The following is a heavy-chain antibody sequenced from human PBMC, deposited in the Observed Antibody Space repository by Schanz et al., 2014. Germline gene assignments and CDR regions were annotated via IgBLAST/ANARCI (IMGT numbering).Heavy chain of an antibody. D-gene: IGHD4-4*01. CDR1: GGSIRGYY. CDR3: ARHLPGGYNNHGWFDP. V-gene: IGHV4-59*08. Sequence: QVQLQESGPGLVKPSETLSLTCTVSGGSIRGYYCSWIRQPPGKGLEWIGYVHSSGSTNYNSPHKSRVPIPVDTPKTQSPLKWSSVPAADTAVYYCARHLPGGYNNHGWFDPWGQGTLVTVSS. CDR2: VHSSGST. J-gene: IGHJ5*02.